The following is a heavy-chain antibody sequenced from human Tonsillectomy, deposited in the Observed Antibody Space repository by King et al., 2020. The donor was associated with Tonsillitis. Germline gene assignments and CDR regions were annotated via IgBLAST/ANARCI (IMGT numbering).Heavy chain of an antibody. J-gene: IGHJ4*02. Sequence: QLVQSGGGVVQPGRSLRLACAASGFTFRSYGMHWVRQAPGKGLDWVAVISYHGINKNYADSVKGRFTISRDNSNNTLYLQMDSLRAEDTAVYYCARECLDRSGWGIDSWGQGTLVTVS. D-gene: IGHD6-19*01. CDR1: GFTFRSYG. CDR2: ISYHGINK. V-gene: IGHV3-33*05. CDR3: ARECLDRSGWGIDS.